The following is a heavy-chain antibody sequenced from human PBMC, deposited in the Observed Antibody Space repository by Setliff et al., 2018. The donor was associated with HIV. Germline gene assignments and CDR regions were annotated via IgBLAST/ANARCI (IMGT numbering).Heavy chain of an antibody. J-gene: IGHJ4*02. Sequence: PGGSLRLSCAASGFTFSDYYMSWIRQAPGKGLEWVSYISSSSSYTNYADSVKGRFTISRDNAKNSLYLQMNSLRAEDTAVYYWARASYYYDSSGYCIDYWGQGTLVTVSS. D-gene: IGHD3-22*01. CDR1: GFTFSDYY. CDR2: ISSSSSYT. CDR3: ARASYYYDSSGYCIDY. V-gene: IGHV3-11*03.